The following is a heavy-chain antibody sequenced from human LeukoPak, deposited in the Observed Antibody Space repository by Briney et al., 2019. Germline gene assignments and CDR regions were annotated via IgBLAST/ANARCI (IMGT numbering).Heavy chain of an antibody. CDR3: ARHTDIAALSSLNY. CDR1: GGSISSYY. J-gene: IGHJ4*02. Sequence: SETLSLTCTVSGGSISSYYCSWIRQTPGQGLELDGDSYYSGSTNYNPSLKSRVTISVDTSKNQFSLKLSSVTAADTAVYYCARHTDIAALSSLNYWGQGTLVTVSS. CDR2: SYYSGST. D-gene: IGHD6-13*01. V-gene: IGHV4-59*08.